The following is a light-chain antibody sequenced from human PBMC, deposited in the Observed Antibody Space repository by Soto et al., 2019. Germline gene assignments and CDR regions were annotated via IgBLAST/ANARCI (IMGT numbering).Light chain of an antibody. V-gene: IGLV1-40*01. Sequence: QSVLTQPPSVSGAPGQRVTISCTGSSSNIGAGYDVPWYQRIPGKAPKLLIYAVTNRPSGVPDRFSGSKSDTSASLAITGLQAEDEADYYCHSYDSSLSGSVFGGGTKLTVL. J-gene: IGLJ2*01. CDR1: SSNIGAGYD. CDR3: HSYDSSLSGSV. CDR2: AVT.